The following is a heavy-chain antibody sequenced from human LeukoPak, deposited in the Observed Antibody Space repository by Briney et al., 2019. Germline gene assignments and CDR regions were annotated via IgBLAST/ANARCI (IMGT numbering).Heavy chain of an antibody. CDR1: DVSISNRTSY. CDR2: IYDSRRT. D-gene: IGHD3-9*01. Sequence: SQTLSLTCTVSDVSISNRTSYWSWIRQHPGKGLEWIWYIYDSRRTYYNPSLKSRVSISVDTSKNQFSLKVSSVGAADTAVYYCARGGYDILTGYMDVWGQGTTVTVSS. J-gene: IGHJ6*02. V-gene: IGHV4-31*03. CDR3: ARGGYDILTGYMDV.